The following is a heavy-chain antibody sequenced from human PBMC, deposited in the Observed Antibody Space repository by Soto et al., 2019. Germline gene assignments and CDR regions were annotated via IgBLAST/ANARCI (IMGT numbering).Heavy chain of an antibody. J-gene: IGHJ5*02. D-gene: IGHD3-16*01. V-gene: IGHV1-8*01. CDR1: GYTFTSYD. Sequence: QVQLVQSGAEVKKPGASVKVSCKASGYTFTSYDINWVRLATGQGLEWMGWMNPNSGNTTYAQKFQGRVTMTRNTSISTAYMELSGLRYEDTAVYYCARLKQDYAVAWGQGTLGTVSS. CDR2: MNPNSGNT. CDR3: ARLKQDYAVA.